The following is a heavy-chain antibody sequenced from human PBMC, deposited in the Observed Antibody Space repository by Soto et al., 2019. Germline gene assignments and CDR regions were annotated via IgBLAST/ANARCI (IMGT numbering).Heavy chain of an antibody. V-gene: IGHV4-39*01. J-gene: IGHJ4*02. Sequence: SETLSLTCTVSGGSISSSSYYWGWIRQPPGKGLEWIGSIYYSGSTYYNPSLKSRVTISVDTSKNQFSLKLSSVTAADTAVYYCARKTSSGWYWSDYWGQGTLVTVYS. CDR2: IYYSGST. CDR3: ARKTSSGWYWSDY. D-gene: IGHD6-19*01. CDR1: GGSISSSSYY.